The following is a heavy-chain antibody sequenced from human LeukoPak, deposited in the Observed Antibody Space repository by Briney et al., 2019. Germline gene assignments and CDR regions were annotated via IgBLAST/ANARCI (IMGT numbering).Heavy chain of an antibody. CDR2: ISSSSSYI. CDR3: ARGLGMGAFDI. D-gene: IGHD7-27*01. CDR1: GFTFSSYS. Sequence: KTGGSLRLSCAASGFTFSSYSMNWVRQAPGKGLEWVSSISSSSSYIYYADSVKGRFTISRDNAKNSLYLQMSSLRAEDTAVYYCARGLGMGAFDIWGQGTMVTVSS. V-gene: IGHV3-21*01. J-gene: IGHJ3*02.